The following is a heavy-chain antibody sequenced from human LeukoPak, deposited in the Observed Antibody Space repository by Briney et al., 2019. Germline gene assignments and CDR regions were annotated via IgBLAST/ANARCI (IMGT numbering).Heavy chain of an antibody. CDR1: GFTFSSYW. J-gene: IGHJ4*02. Sequence: GGSLRLSCAASGFTFSSYWMHWVRQAPGTGLVWVSRIDSDGSSTSYADSVKGRFTISRDKAKNTLYLQMNSLRAVDTAVYEDAGELYSSSLDNWGQGTMVTVSS. V-gene: IGHV3-74*01. D-gene: IGHD6-13*01. CDR3: AGELYSSSLDN. CDR2: IDSDGSST.